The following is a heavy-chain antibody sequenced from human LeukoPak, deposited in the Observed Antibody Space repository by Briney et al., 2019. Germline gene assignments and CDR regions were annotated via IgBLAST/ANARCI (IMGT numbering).Heavy chain of an antibody. Sequence: SETLSLTCTVSGGSIINYYWSWIRQPPGKGLEWIGYIFYSGSTNYNPSLKSRVTMSVDTSKNQFSLKLSSVTAADTAVYYCARESLQLRYFDWLPLPNNWFDPWGQGTLVTVSS. J-gene: IGHJ5*02. CDR1: GGSIINYY. CDR3: ARESLQLRYFDWLPLPNNWFDP. CDR2: IFYSGST. D-gene: IGHD3-9*01. V-gene: IGHV4-59*01.